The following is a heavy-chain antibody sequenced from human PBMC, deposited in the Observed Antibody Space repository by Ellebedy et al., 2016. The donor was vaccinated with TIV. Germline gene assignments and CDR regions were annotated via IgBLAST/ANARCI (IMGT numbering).Heavy chain of an antibody. V-gene: IGHV4-59*01. J-gene: IGHJ4*02. Sequence: MPSETLSLTCTVSGGSMSLSYWSWIRQSPGRGLEWIGYIYYSGNTDYNPSLKSRVTISVDPSKNQFSLKLTSVTATDTAVYYCARGGYNAFDYWGQGSLVTVSS. CDR3: ARGGYNAFDY. CDR1: GGSMSLSY. D-gene: IGHD5-24*01. CDR2: IYYSGNT.